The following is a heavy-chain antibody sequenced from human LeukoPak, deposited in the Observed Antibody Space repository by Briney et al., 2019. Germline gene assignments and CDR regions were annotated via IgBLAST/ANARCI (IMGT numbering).Heavy chain of an antibody. Sequence: GGSLRLSCAASGFTFRSYSMNWVRQAPGKGLEWVSAIDPSSTYIYYADSMKGRFTISRDNAKNSVYLQMNSLRAEDSAVYYCARDYYSSSWPFDYWGQGTLVTVSS. J-gene: IGHJ4*02. D-gene: IGHD6-13*01. V-gene: IGHV3-21*01. CDR2: IDPSSTYI. CDR3: ARDYYSSSWPFDY. CDR1: GFTFRSYS.